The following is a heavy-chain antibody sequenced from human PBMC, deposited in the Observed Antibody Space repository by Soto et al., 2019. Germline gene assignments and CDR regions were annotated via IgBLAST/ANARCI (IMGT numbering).Heavy chain of an antibody. Sequence: QVQLVESGGGVVQPGRSLRLSGAASGFTFSSYAMHWVRQAPGKGLEWVAVISYDGSNKYYADSVKGRFTISRDNSKNPLYLQMNSLRAEDTAVYYCARDPLWGTAMVLCYFDLWGRGTLVTVSS. CDR1: GFTFSSYA. CDR2: ISYDGSNK. CDR3: ARDPLWGTAMVLCYFDL. D-gene: IGHD5-18*01. V-gene: IGHV3-30-3*01. J-gene: IGHJ2*01.